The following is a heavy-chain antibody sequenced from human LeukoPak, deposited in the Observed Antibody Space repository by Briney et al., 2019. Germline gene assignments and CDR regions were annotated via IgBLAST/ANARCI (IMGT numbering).Heavy chain of an antibody. CDR2: IYYSGST. CDR3: ARDAIVVVPAAIGSNWFVP. Sequence: SETLSLTCTVSGGSISSSSYYWGWIRQPPGKGREWFGCIYYSGSTYYNPYLERQLHISVHTSKNQFSIKLSSVIVAETAVYYCARDAIVVVPAAIGSNWFVPWGQGTHVTVSS. V-gene: IGHV4-39*07. J-gene: IGHJ5*02. CDR1: GGSISSSSYY. D-gene: IGHD2-2*02.